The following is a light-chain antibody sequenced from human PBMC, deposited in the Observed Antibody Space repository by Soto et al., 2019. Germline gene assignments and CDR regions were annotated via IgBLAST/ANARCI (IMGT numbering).Light chain of an antibody. CDR1: SSNIGAGYE. CDR3: QSYDNNLSGFYV. CDR2: GDS. J-gene: IGLJ1*01. Sequence: QSVLTQPPSVSGAPGQRVTISCTGSSSNIGAGYEVRWYQQFPGTAPKLLIFGDSHRPSGVPDRFSGSKSGTSASLAITGLQAEDEADYYCQSYDNNLSGFYVFGTGTKLTVL. V-gene: IGLV1-40*01.